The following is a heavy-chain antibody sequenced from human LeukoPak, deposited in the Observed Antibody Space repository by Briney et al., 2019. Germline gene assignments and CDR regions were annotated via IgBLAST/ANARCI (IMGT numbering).Heavy chain of an antibody. J-gene: IGHJ4*02. V-gene: IGHV3-7*01. CDR3: ARDLYRIVVVPHYFDY. D-gene: IGHD3-22*01. CDR2: IKQDGSEK. CDR1: GFTFSSYW. Sequence: GGSLRLSCAASGFTFSSYWMSWVRQAPGKGLEWVANIKQDGSEKYYVDSVKGRFTISRDNAKNSLYLQMNSLRAADTAVYYCARDLYRIVVVPHYFDYWGQGTLVTVSS.